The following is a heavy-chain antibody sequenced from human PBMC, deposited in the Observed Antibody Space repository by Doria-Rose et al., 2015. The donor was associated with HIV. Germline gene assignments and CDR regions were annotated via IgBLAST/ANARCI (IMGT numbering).Heavy chain of an antibody. V-gene: IGHV4-30-4*01. D-gene: IGHD2-8*01. J-gene: IGHJ4*02. CDR2: ISSIETT. Sequence: QVQLQESGPGLARPSQTLSLTCTVSGDSISSGDSFWSWIRQPPGKGPEWLGYISSIETTYYYPSLRARLTISQDASKIQVSLNLTSVTAADTAVYYCARALKYGIHHFLDCWGQGALATVSS. CDR1: GDSISSGDSF. CDR3: ARALKYGIHHFLDC.